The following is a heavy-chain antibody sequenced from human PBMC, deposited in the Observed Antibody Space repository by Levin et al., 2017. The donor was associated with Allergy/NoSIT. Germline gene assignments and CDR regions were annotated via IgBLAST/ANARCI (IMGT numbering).Heavy chain of an antibody. Sequence: WESLKISCAASGFTFSTYAMHWVRQAPGTGLEWVALISYDGRTKYYADSVKGRFTISRDNSKNTLFLQMSSLRAEDTAVYYCAKDQLAYDYYGIDVWGQGTTVTVSS. CDR1: GFTFSTYA. V-gene: IGHV3-30*18. J-gene: IGHJ6*02. CDR2: ISYDGRTK. D-gene: IGHD3-16*01. CDR3: AKDQLAYDYYGIDV.